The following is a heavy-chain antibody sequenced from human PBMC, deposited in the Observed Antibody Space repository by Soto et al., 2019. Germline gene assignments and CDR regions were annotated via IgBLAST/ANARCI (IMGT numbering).Heavy chain of an antibody. D-gene: IGHD1-1*01. J-gene: IGHJ4*02. CDR3: ATAMNYNWKFYY. Sequence: GGSLRLSCAASGFTFSSYWMHWVRQAPGKGLVWVSRINSDGSSTSYADSVKGRFTISRDNAKNTLYLQMNSLRAEDTAVYYSATAMNYNWKFYYWGQGTRATVSS. CDR1: GFTFSSYW. CDR2: INSDGSST. V-gene: IGHV3-74*01.